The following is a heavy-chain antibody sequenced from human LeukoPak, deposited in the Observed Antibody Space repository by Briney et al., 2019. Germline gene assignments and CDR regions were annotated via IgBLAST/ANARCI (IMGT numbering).Heavy chain of an antibody. J-gene: IGHJ5*02. CDR1: GYTFTGYY. CDR3: TREGVSRNIVVVVAATPPNWFDP. CDR2: INPSGGST. V-gene: IGHV1-46*01. Sequence: ASVKVSCKASGYTFTGYYMHWVRQAPGQGLEWMGIINPSGGSTSYAQKFQGRVTMTRDMSTSTVYMELSSLRSEDTAVYYCTREGVSRNIVVVVAATPPNWFDPWGQGTLVTVSS. D-gene: IGHD2-15*01.